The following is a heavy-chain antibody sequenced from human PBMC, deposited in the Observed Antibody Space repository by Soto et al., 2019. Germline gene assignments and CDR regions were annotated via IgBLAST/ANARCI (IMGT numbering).Heavy chain of an antibody. CDR2: ISYDGSNK. Sequence: HPGGSLRLSCAASGFTFSNYAMHWVRQAPGKGLEWVAVISYDGSNKYYADSVKGRFTISRDNSQNTLYLQMNSPTAEGTADYCCARRPTPYYFDYWGQGTLVTVSS. CDR1: GFTFSNYA. J-gene: IGHJ4*02. CDR3: ARRPTPYYFDY. V-gene: IGHV3-30-3*01.